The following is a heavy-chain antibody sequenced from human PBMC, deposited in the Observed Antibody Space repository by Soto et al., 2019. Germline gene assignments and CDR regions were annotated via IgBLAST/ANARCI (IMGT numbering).Heavy chain of an antibody. CDR3: ARNYYDSSDRDYLDY. D-gene: IGHD3-22*01. CDR2: INPNSGGT. Sequence: ASVKVSCKASGSTYTGYYMHWVRQAPGQGLEWMGWINPNSGGTNYAQKFQGWVTMTRDTSISTAYMELSRLRSDDTALYYCARNYYDSSDRDYLDYWGQGTLVTVSS. CDR1: GSTYTGYY. J-gene: IGHJ4*02. V-gene: IGHV1-2*04.